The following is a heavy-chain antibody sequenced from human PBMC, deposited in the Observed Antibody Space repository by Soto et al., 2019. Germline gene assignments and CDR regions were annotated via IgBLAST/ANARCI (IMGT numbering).Heavy chain of an antibody. V-gene: IGHV1-46*01. CDR2: INPSGGST. CDR3: ARNVGSGYDLGIDY. D-gene: IGHD5-12*01. CDR1: GYTFTIYY. Sequence: ASVKVSCKASGYTFTIYYMHWVRQAPGQGLEWMGIINPSGGSTSYTQKFQGRITMTRDTSTSTVYMELSSLRSEDTAVYYCARNVGSGYDLGIDYWGQGTLVTVSS. J-gene: IGHJ4*02.